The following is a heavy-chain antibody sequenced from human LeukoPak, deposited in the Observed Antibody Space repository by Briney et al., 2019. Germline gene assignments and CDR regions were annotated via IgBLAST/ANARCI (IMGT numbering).Heavy chain of an antibody. CDR2: ISVGGSDE. D-gene: IGHD6-19*01. CDR3: ARDVGFNNGWPA. V-gene: IGHV3-48*03. J-gene: IGHJ5*02. CDR1: GFSFNTYE. Sequence: GGSLRLSCVASGFSFNTYEMNWVRQAPGKGLEWISYISVGGSDEDYADSVKGRFSVSRDNAKNSLFLQMNSLRVGDTAVYYCARDVGFNNGWPAWGQGTLVTVSS.